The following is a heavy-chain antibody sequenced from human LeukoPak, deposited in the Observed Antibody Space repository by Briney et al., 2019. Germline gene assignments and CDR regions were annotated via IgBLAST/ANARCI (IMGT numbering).Heavy chain of an antibody. J-gene: IGHJ4*02. D-gene: IGHD2-15*01. CDR2: IYYSGST. CDR3: ATTTPPVGYCSGGSCYS. Sequence: SETLSLTCTVSGGSISSSSYYWGWIRQPPGKGLERIGSIYYSGSTYYNPSLKSRVTISVDTSKNQFSLKLSSVTAADTAVYYCATTTPPVGYCSGGSCYSWGQGTLVTVSS. CDR1: GGSISSSSYY. V-gene: IGHV4-39*01.